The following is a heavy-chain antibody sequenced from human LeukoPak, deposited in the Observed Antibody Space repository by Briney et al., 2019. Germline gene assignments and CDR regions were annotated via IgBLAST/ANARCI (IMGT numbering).Heavy chain of an antibody. Sequence: GGSLRLSCAASGFTFSSYGMHWVRQAPGKGLEWVAFIRYDGSNKYYADSVKGRFTICRDNSKNTLYLQMNSLRAEDTAVYYCAKGYYFDILSGYSSLDSWGQGTLVTVSS. CDR1: GFTFSSYG. CDR3: AKGYYFDILSGYSSLDS. D-gene: IGHD3-9*01. J-gene: IGHJ4*02. CDR2: IRYDGSNK. V-gene: IGHV3-30*02.